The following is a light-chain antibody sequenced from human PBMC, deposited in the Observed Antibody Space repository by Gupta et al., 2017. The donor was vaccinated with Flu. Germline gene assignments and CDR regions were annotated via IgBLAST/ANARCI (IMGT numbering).Light chain of an antibody. V-gene: IGLV1-36*01. CDR3: AAWDDSLNGYV. Sequence: QSVLTQPPPVSEAPRQRVTISCSGSSSNIGNNAVNWYQQLPGKAPKLLIYYDVLLPSGVSDRFSGSKSGTSASLAISGLQSEDEADYYCAAWDDSLNGYVFGTGTKVTVL. CDR1: SSNIGNNA. J-gene: IGLJ1*01. CDR2: YDV.